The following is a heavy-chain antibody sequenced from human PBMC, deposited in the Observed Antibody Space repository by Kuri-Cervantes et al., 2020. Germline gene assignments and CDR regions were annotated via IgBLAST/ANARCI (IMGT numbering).Heavy chain of an antibody. CDR3: ARDRRYDYVWGSFNY. Sequence: GGSLRLSCAASGFTFDDYTMHWVRQVPGKGLEWVANIKQDGSEKYYVDSVKGRFTISRDIAKNSLYLQMNSLRAEDTAVYYCARDRRYDYVWGSFNYWGQGTLVTVSS. J-gene: IGHJ4*02. D-gene: IGHD3-16*01. CDR2: IKQDGSEK. CDR1: GFTFDDYT. V-gene: IGHV3-7*01.